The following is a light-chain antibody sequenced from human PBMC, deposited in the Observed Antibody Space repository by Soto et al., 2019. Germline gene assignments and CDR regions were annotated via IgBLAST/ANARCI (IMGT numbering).Light chain of an antibody. CDR3: QQRSNWPSIT. Sequence: EIVLTQSPATLSLSPGERATLSCRASQSVSSYLAWYQQKPGQAPRLLIYDASNKATGIPARFSGSGFGTDFTLTISSLEAEDFAVYYCQQRSNWPSITFGQGTRLEIK. J-gene: IGKJ5*01. CDR2: DAS. V-gene: IGKV3-11*01. CDR1: QSVSSY.